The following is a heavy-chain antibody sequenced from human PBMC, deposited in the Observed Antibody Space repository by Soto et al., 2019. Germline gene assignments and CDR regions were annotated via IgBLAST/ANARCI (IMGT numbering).Heavy chain of an antibody. CDR1: GGSTSSYY. Sequence: SETLSLTCTVSGGSTSSYYWSWIRQPPGKGLEWIGYIYYSGSTNYNPSLKSRVTISVDTSKNQFSLKLSSVTAADTAVYYCARDRPPLGYCSGGSCRSYYYYGMDVWGQGTTVTVSS. D-gene: IGHD2-15*01. V-gene: IGHV4-59*01. CDR2: IYYSGST. J-gene: IGHJ6*02. CDR3: ARDRPPLGYCSGGSCRSYYYYGMDV.